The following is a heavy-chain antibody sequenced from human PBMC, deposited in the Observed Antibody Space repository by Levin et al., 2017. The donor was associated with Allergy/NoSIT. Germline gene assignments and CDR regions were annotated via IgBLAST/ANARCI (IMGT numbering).Heavy chain of an antibody. V-gene: IGHV3-23*01. Sequence: SCAASGFTFSSYAMTWVRQAPGKGLEWVSSISGSGGGTYYADSVKGRFTISRDNSKNTLYLQMNSLRAEDTAVYYCAKGRDQRGAEYVSWFDPWGQGALVTVSS. CDR3: AKGRDQRGAEYVSWFDP. D-gene: IGHD3-16*01. CDR1: GFTFSSYA. CDR2: ISGSGGGT. J-gene: IGHJ5*02.